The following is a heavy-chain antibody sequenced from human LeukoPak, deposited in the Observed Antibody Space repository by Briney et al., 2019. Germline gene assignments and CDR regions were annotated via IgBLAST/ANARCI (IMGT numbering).Heavy chain of an antibody. V-gene: IGHV3-48*03. CDR1: GFTFSSYE. Sequence: TGGSLRLSCAASGFTFSSYEMNWVRQAPGKGLEWLSYIKNDGSKIYYTDSVKGRFTISRDNAKNSLFLQMNSLRAEDTAVYYCVRGSLSDRGDYWGQGTLVTVSS. CDR2: IKNDGSKI. D-gene: IGHD3-16*01. J-gene: IGHJ4*02. CDR3: VRGSLSDRGDY.